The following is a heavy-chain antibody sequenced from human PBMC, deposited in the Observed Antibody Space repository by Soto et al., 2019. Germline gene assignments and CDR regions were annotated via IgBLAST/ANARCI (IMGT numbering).Heavy chain of an antibody. D-gene: IGHD4-17*01. J-gene: IGHJ4*02. V-gene: IGHV1-46*01. Sequence: ASVKVSCKASGYTFTSYHIDWVRQAPGQGLEWMGKISPSGDRTGYAQKYRGRVTMTRDTSTGTDYMELSSLRFEDTAVYYCARDGGNYGDDDHWGQGTLVTVSS. CDR1: GYTFTSYH. CDR2: ISPSGDRT. CDR3: ARDGGNYGDDDH.